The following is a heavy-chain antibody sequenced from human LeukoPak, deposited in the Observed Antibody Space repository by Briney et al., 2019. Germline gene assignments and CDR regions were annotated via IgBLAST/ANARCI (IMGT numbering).Heavy chain of an antibody. V-gene: IGHV1-18*01. CDR2: ITAYNGYT. J-gene: IGHJ3*02. D-gene: IGHD4-17*01. CDR1: GYTFTRFG. CDR3: ARDNGDYVALDI. Sequence: GASVKVSCKASGYTFTRFGISWVRQAPGQGLEWMGWITAYNGYTSYAQNLQGRVAMTTDTSTTTAYMELRSLRSDDTAVYYCARDNGDYVALDIWGQGTVVTVSS.